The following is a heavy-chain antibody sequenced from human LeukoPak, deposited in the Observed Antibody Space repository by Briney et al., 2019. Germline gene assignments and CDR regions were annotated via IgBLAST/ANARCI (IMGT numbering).Heavy chain of an antibody. CDR1: GGSFSGYY. J-gene: IGHJ4*02. Sequence: SETLSLTCAVYGGSFSGYYWSWIRQPPGKGLEWIGYIYYSGSTNYNPSLKSRVTISVDTSKNQFSLKLSSVTAADTAVYYCARGELISGLLIGDWGQGTLVTVSS. CDR2: IYYSGST. V-gene: IGHV4-59*01. CDR3: ARGELISGLLIGD. D-gene: IGHD3-22*01.